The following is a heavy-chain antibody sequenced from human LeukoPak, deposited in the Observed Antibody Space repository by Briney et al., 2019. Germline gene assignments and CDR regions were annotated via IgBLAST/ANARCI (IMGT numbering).Heavy chain of an antibody. V-gene: IGHV3-30*02. CDR3: AKASHCGGDCYSFDY. CDR2: IRYDGSNK. CDR1: GFTFSSYG. J-gene: IGHJ4*02. D-gene: IGHD2-21*02. Sequence: GGSLRLSCAASGFTFSSYGMHWVRQAPGKGLEWVAFIRYDGSNKYYADSVKGRFTISRDNSKNTLYLQMNSLSAEDTALYYCAKASHCGGDCYSFDYWGQGTRVSVSS.